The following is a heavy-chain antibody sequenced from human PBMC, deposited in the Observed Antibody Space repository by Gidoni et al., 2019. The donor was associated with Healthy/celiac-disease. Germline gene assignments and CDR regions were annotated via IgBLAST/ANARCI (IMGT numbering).Heavy chain of an antibody. CDR1: GGSISSGSYY. V-gene: IGHV4-61*02. CDR3: ARTDTAMVTLAST. Sequence: QVQLQESGPGLVKPSQTLSLTCTVSGGSISSGSYYWSWIRQPAGKGLEWIGRIYTSGSTNYNPSLKSRVTISVDTPKNQFSLKLSSVTAADTAVYYCARTDTAMVTLASTWGQGTLVTVSS. CDR2: IYTSGST. D-gene: IGHD5-18*01. J-gene: IGHJ4*02.